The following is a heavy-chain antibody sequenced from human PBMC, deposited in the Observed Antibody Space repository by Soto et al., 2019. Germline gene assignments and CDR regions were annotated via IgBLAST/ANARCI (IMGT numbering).Heavy chain of an antibody. V-gene: IGHV3-23*01. CDR1: GFTFSSYA. J-gene: IGHJ3*02. D-gene: IGHD3-3*01. CDR3: AKDYGYYDFWSGYPDAFDI. CDR2: ISGSGGST. Sequence: PGGSLRLSCAASGFTFSSYAMSWVRQAPGKGLEWVSAISGSGGSTYYADSVKGRFTISRDNSKNTLYLQMNSLRAEDTAVYYCAKDYGYYDFWSGYPDAFDIWGQGTMVTVSS.